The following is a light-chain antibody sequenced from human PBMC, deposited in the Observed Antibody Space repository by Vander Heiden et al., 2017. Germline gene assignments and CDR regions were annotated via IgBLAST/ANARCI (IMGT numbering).Light chain of an antibody. V-gene: IGKV3-15*01. CDR2: GAS. J-gene: IGKJ1*01. Sequence: ELVLTQPPATLSVSPGERATLSCRASQSVSSNLAWYQQKPGKAPRLLIYGASTRATGIPARFSGSGSGTEFTLTISSLQSEDFAVYYCQQYNNWPRTFGQGTKVEIK. CDR3: QQYNNWPRT. CDR1: QSVSSN.